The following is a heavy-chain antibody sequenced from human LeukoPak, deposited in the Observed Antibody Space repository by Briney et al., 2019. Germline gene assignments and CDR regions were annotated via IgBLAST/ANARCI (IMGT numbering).Heavy chain of an antibody. CDR3: AREGYYDSSGYSIRFSY. CDR1: EFTFSSYW. Sequence: GGSLRLSCGASEFTFSSYWMHWVRQAPGKGLVWVSRINSDGRTTIYADSVKGRFTISRDNAKNTLYLQMNSLRAEDTAVYYRAREGYYDSSGYSIRFSYWGQGTLVTVSS. CDR2: INSDGRTT. D-gene: IGHD3-22*01. V-gene: IGHV3-74*01. J-gene: IGHJ4*02.